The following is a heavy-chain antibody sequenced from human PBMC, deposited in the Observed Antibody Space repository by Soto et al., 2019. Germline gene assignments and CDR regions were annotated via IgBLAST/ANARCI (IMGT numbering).Heavy chain of an antibody. V-gene: IGHV3-13*01. D-gene: IGHD6-19*01. CDR1: GFTFSSYD. CDR3: AREGVAGPYWYFDL. CDR2: IGTAGDT. J-gene: IGHJ2*01. Sequence: EVQLVESGGGLVQPGGSLRLSCAASGFTFSSYDMHWVRQATGKGLEWVSAIGTAGDTYYPGSVKGRFTISRENAKNSLYLQMNSLRAGDTAVYYCAREGVAGPYWYFDLLGRGTLVTVSS.